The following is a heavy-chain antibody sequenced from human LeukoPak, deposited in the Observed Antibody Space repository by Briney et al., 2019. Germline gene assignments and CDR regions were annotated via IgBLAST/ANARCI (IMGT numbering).Heavy chain of an antibody. CDR3: ARDAGQMSTMRGLYGMDV. CDR2: ISYDGSNK. CDR1: GFTFSNYA. V-gene: IGHV3-30-3*01. D-gene: IGHD3-22*01. Sequence: GGSLRLSCAASGFTFSNYAMTWVRQAPGKGLEWVAVISYDGSNKYYADSVKGRFTISRDNSKNTLYLQMNSLRAEDTAVYYCARDAGQMSTMRGLYGMDVWGQGTTVTVSS. J-gene: IGHJ6*02.